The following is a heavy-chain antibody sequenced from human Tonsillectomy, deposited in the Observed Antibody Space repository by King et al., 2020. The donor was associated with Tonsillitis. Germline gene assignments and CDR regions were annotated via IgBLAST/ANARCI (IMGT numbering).Heavy chain of an antibody. D-gene: IGHD3-3*01. Sequence: QLQESGPGLVKPSQTLSLTCTVSGGSISSGSYYWSWIRQPAGKGLEWIGRIYTSGSTNYNPSLKSRVTISVDTSKNQFSLKLSSVTAADTAVYYCRCASIPPDFWSGYSRDTNFDYWGQGTLVTVSS. J-gene: IGHJ4*02. CDR1: GGSISSGSYY. CDR3: RCASIPPDFWSGYSRDTNFDY. CDR2: IYTSGST. V-gene: IGHV4-61*02.